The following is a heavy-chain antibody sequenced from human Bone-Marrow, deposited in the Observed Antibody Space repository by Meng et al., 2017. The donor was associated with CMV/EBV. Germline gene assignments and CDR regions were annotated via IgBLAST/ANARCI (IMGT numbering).Heavy chain of an antibody. CDR2: IIPIFGTA. D-gene: IGHD6-13*01. CDR3: ARSDGGSSWYGRYFDY. CDR1: GYTFSSYG. J-gene: IGHJ4*02. V-gene: IGHV1-69*05. Sequence: SVKVSCKASGYTFSSYGISWVRQAPGQGLEWMGGIIPIFGTANYAQKFQGRVTITTDESTSTAYMELSSLRSEDTAVYYCARSDGGSSWYGRYFDYWGQGTLVTVSS.